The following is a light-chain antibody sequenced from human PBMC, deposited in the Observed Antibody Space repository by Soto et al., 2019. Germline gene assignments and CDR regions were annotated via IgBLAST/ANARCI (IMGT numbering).Light chain of an antibody. CDR1: QSISSY. V-gene: IGKV1-39*01. CDR3: QQSYSTPPT. CDR2: AAS. J-gene: IGKJ4*01. Sequence: LQMTQSPSSLSASVGDRVTITCRASQSISSYLNWYQQKPGKAPKLLIYAASSLQSGVPDRFSGSGSGTDFTLTISSLQPEDFATYYCQQSYSTPPTFGGGTKVDIK.